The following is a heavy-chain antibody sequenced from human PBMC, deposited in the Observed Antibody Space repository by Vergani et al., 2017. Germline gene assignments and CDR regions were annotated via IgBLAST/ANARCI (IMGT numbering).Heavy chain of an antibody. J-gene: IGHJ4*02. Sequence: EVQLVESGGVVVQPGGSLRLSCAASGFTFEDYTMHWVRQAPGKGLEWVSLTNWDGGNTYYADSVKGRFIISRDNSKNALYLQMNSLRTEDTALYYCASAAYVWCSYRYSPPDYWGQGTLVTVSS. CDR1: GFTFEDYT. CDR2: TNWDGGNT. CDR3: ASAAYVWCSYRYSPPDY. D-gene: IGHD3-16*02. V-gene: IGHV3-43*01.